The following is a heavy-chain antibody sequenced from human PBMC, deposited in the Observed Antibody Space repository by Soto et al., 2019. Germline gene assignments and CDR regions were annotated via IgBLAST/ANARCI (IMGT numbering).Heavy chain of an antibody. CDR3: ARPGYYDSSGYKRGNAFDI. V-gene: IGHV1-69*13. J-gene: IGHJ3*02. CDR1: GGTFSSYA. CDR2: IIPIFGTA. D-gene: IGHD3-22*01. Sequence: ASVKVSCKASGGTFSSYAISWVRQAPGQGLEWMGGIIPIFGTANYAQKFQGRVTITADESTSTAYMELRSLRSDDTAVYYCARPGYYDSSGYKRGNAFDIWGQGTMVTVSS.